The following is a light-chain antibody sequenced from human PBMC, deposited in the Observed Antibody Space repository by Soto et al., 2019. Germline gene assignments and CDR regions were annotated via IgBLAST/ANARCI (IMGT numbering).Light chain of an antibody. CDR1: SSDVGGYNY. Sequence: QSARTQPASVSGSPGQSITISCTGTSSDVGGYNYVSWYQQHPGKAPKLMIYDVSNRPSGVSNRFSGSKSGDTASLTISGLQADDEADYYCSSYTSSSTSYVFGTGTKVTVL. J-gene: IGLJ1*01. CDR3: SSYTSSSTSYV. V-gene: IGLV2-14*01. CDR2: DVS.